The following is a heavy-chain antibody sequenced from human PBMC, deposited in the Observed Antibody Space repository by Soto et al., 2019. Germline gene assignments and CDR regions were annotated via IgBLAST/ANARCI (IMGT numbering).Heavy chain of an antibody. Sequence: QVHLVQSGAEVKQPGASVRVSCKASGYTFTNYDITWVRQATGQGLEWMGWMNPDSENTGSPQKFRGRVTMPVNTSRNTAYMELTSLRSEDTAVYYCTRAQFEFGSYFGLDVWGQGTTVTVSS. J-gene: IGHJ6*02. CDR1: GYTFTNYD. CDR2: MNPDSENT. V-gene: IGHV1-8*01. D-gene: IGHD3-10*01. CDR3: TRAQFEFGSYFGLDV.